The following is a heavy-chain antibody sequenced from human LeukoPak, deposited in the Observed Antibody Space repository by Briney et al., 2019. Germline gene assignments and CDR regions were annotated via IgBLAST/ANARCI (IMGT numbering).Heavy chain of an antibody. Sequence: GGSLRLSCAASGFTFSSYWVSWVRQAPGKGLEWVANIKQDGSEKYYVDSVKGRFTISRDNAKNSLYLQMNSLRAEDTAVYYCARLLLMGAYFDYWGQGTLVTVSS. D-gene: IGHD2-15*01. V-gene: IGHV3-7*03. CDR2: IKQDGSEK. J-gene: IGHJ4*02. CDR3: ARLLLMGAYFDY. CDR1: GFTFSSYW.